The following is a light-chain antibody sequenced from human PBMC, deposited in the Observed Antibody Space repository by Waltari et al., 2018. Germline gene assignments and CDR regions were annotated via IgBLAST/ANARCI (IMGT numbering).Light chain of an antibody. V-gene: IGKV3-20*01. J-gene: IGKJ4*01. Sequence: IILTQSPATLSLSPGERATLSCRASQSVSTYLAWYQQKPGQAPRLLVFGASSRATGIPDRFSGSGSGTDFTLTISSLEPEDFAVYYCQKYSMSPPLTVGGGTKVEIK. CDR2: GAS. CDR3: QKYSMSPPLT. CDR1: QSVSTY.